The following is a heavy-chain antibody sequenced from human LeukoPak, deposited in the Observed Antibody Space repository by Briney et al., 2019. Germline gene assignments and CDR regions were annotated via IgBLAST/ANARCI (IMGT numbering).Heavy chain of an antibody. CDR1: GYTFSSYA. J-gene: IGHJ4*02. Sequence: GASVKVSCKGSGYTFSSYAMHWVRQAPGQRLEWMGWINAGNGDTKYSQKFQGRVTMTRNTSLSTAYMELSSLRSEDTAVYYCARGSEYQHFDYWGQGTLVTVSS. D-gene: IGHD2-2*01. V-gene: IGHV1-3*01. CDR2: INAGNGDT. CDR3: ARGSEYQHFDY.